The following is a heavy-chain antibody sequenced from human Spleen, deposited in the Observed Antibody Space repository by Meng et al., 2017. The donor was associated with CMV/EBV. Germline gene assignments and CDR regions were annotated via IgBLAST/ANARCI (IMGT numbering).Heavy chain of an antibody. CDR2: IYSGGST. J-gene: IGHJ3*02. CDR1: GFTFSDYY. V-gene: IGHV3-66*02. Sequence: GGSLRLSCAASGFTFSDYYMSWVRQTPGKGLEWVSVIYSGGSTNYADSVKGRFTISRDNSKNTLYFQMNSLRTEDTAVYYCARGLLGAWGGFDIWGQGTMVTVSS. D-gene: IGHD7-27*01. CDR3: ARGLLGAWGGFDI.